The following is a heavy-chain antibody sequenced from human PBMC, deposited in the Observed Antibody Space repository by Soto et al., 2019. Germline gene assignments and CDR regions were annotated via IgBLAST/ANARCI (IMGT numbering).Heavy chain of an antibody. CDR2: IHYSGST. CDR1: GGSISSYY. Sequence: SETRSLTCTVSGGSISSYYWSWIRQPPGKGLEWIGYIHYSGSTNHNPSLKSRVTISVDTSKNQFSLKLSSVTAADTAVYYCARDYGYSSLYYFDYWGQGTLVTVSS. CDR3: ARDYGYSSLYYFDY. J-gene: IGHJ4*02. V-gene: IGHV4-59*01. D-gene: IGHD6-13*01.